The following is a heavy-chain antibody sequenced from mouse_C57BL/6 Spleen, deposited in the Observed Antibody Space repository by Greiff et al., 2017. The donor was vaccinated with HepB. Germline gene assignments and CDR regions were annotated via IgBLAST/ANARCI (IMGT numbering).Heavy chain of an antibody. Sequence: ESGPGLVKPSQSLSLTCSVTGYSITSGYYWNWIRQFPGNKLEWMCYISYDGSNNYNPSLKNRISITRDTSKNQFFLKLNSVTTEDTATYYCARRNWEGNFDYWGQGTTLTVSS. D-gene: IGHD4-1*01. CDR3: ARRNWEGNFDY. CDR1: GYSITSGYY. V-gene: IGHV3-6*01. J-gene: IGHJ2*01. CDR2: ISYDGSN.